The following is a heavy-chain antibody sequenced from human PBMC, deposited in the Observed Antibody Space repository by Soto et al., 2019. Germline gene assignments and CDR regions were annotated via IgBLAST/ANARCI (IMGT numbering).Heavy chain of an antibody. CDR1: GFTVSSNY. J-gene: IGHJ3*02. V-gene: IGHV3-53*04. CDR2: IYSGGST. CDR3: ARELRGSPFSSPSCDAFDI. Sequence: GGSLRLSCAASGFTVSSNYMSWVRQAPGKGLEWVSVIYSGGSTYYADSVKGRFTISRHNSKNTLYLQMNSLRAEDTAVYFCARELRGSPFSSPSCDAFDILGQGTMVPVSS. D-gene: IGHD2-2*01.